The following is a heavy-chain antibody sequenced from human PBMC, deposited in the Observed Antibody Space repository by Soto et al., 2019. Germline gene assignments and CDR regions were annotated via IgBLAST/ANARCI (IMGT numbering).Heavy chain of an antibody. D-gene: IGHD3-16*01. CDR2: ISAYNGNT. Sequence: GASVKVSCKASGYTFTSYGISWVRQAPGQGLEWMGWISAYNGNTNYAQKLQGRVTMTTDTSTSTAYMELRSLRSDDTAVYYCARTRGSHSLNWFDPWGQGTLVTVSS. V-gene: IGHV1-18*01. J-gene: IGHJ5*02. CDR3: ARTRGSHSLNWFDP. CDR1: GYTFTSYG.